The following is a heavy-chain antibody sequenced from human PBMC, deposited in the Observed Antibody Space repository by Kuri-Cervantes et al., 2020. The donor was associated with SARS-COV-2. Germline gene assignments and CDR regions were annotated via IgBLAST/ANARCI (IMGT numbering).Heavy chain of an antibody. D-gene: IGHD4-11*01. V-gene: IGHV4-34*01. J-gene: IGHJ4*02. Sequence: GSLRLSCTVSGGSISSYYWSWIRQPPGKGLEWIGEINHSGSTNYNPSLKSRVTISVDTSKNQFPLKLSSVTAADTAVYYCASTMTTVTYPSWYFDYWGQGTLVTVSS. CDR3: ASTMTTVTYPSWYFDY. CDR1: GGSISSYY. CDR2: INHSGST.